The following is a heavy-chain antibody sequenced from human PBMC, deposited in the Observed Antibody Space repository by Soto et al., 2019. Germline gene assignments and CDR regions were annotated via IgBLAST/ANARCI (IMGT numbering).Heavy chain of an antibody. D-gene: IGHD5-18*01. CDR1: GGSISSYY. CDR3: ARNNGYSYSRDFDY. Sequence: PSETLSLTCTVSGGSISSYYWSWIRQPPGKGLEWIGLIHYTGSTNYNPSLKSRVTISLDTSKNQFSLKLRSVTAADTAVYYCARNNGYSYSRDFDYWGQGTLVTVSS. V-gene: IGHV4-59*08. J-gene: IGHJ4*02. CDR2: IHYTGST.